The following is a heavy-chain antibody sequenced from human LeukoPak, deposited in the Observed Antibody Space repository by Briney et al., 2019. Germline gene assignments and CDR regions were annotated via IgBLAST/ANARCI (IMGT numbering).Heavy chain of an antibody. CDR2: INPNSGGT. CDR1: GYIFTDYY. CDR3: ARDPEYSSSSAAFDI. Sequence: ASVKVSCKASGYIFTDYYMHWVRQAPGQGLDWMGWINPNSGGTNYAQKFQGRVTMTRDTSISTAYMELSRLRSDDTAVYYCARDPEYSSSSAAFDIWGQGTMVTVSS. V-gene: IGHV1-2*02. J-gene: IGHJ3*02. D-gene: IGHD6-6*01.